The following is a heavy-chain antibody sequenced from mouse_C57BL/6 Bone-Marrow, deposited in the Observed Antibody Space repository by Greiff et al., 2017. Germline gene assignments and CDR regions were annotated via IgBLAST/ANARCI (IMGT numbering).Heavy chain of an antibody. CDR3: ARDGSSSYWYFDV. CDR1: GYTFTSYW. D-gene: IGHD1-1*01. V-gene: IGHV1-50*01. Sequence: VQLQQPGAELVKPGASVKLSCKASGYTFTSYWMQWVKQRPGQGLECIGEIDPSDSYTNYNQKFKGKATLTVDISSSTAYMQRSSLTSEDSAVYYCARDGSSSYWYFDVWGTGTTVTVSS. J-gene: IGHJ1*03. CDR2: IDPSDSYT.